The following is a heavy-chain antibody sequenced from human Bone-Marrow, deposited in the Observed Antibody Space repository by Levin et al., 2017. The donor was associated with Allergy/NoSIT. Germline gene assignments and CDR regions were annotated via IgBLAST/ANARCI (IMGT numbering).Heavy chain of an antibody. CDR2: ISNSGDRT. J-gene: IGHJ4*02. CDR1: GFSFSTFS. CDR3: AKRTVGATHHFDS. Sequence: LSLTCVASGFSFSTFSMGWVRRAPGKGLDWVSTISNSGDRTNYADSVKGRFTISRDNSKNTVYLQMNNLRDDDTAIFYCAKRTVGATHHFDSWGQGVLVTVSA. V-gene: IGHV3-23*01. D-gene: IGHD1-26*01.